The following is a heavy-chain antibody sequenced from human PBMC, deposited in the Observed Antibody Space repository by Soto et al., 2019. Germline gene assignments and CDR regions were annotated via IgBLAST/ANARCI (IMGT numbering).Heavy chain of an antibody. V-gene: IGHV3-23*01. Sequence: EVQLLESGGGGLVQPGGTLRLSCVATGFTSSSYAMSWVRQAPGKGLEWVSAISNTGGSTYDTDSVKGRFTISRDNSKNTLYLQMNSLRAEDTAVYYCARAYSSGWYYFDYWGQGTLVTVSS. CDR1: GFTSSSYA. J-gene: IGHJ4*02. D-gene: IGHD6-19*01. CDR3: ARAYSSGWYYFDY. CDR2: ISNTGGST.